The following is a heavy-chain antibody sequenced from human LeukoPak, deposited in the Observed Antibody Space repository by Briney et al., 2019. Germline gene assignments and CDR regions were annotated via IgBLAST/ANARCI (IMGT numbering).Heavy chain of an antibody. J-gene: IGHJ4*02. Sequence: PSETLSLTCTVSGGSISSSSYYWGWIRQPPGKGLEWIGSIYYSGSTYYNPSLKSRVTISVDTSKNQFSLKLSSVTAADTAVYYCGRTPSDTYVWGSYRSVLFDYWGQGILVTVSS. CDR2: IYYSGST. CDR1: GGSISSSSYY. V-gene: IGHV4-39*07. D-gene: IGHD3-16*02. CDR3: GRTPSDTYVWGSYRSVLFDY.